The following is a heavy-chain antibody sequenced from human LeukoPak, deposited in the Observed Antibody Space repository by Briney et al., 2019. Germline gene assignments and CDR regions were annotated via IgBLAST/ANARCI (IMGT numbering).Heavy chain of an antibody. CDR2: INTNTGNP. Sequence: ASVKVSCKTSGYTFTSYTINWVRQAPGQGLEWMGWINTNTGNPTYAQGFTGRFVFSSDTSVSTAYLQISSLKAEDTAVYYCARNSGWDFDYWGQGTLVTVSS. CDR3: ARNSGWDFDY. CDR1: GYTFTSYT. D-gene: IGHD6-19*01. V-gene: IGHV7-4-1*02. J-gene: IGHJ4*02.